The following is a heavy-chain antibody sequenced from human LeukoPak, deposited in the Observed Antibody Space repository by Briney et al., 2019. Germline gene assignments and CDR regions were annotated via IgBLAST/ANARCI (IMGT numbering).Heavy chain of an antibody. Sequence: GGSLRLSCAASGFIFSSSWMYWIRQVPGKRPVWVSRINSDGSTTAYADSVKGRFTISRDNAKNTLYLQVNSLRAEDTAVYYCAKGGRPTVDSWGQGTLVTVSS. J-gene: IGHJ4*02. CDR2: INSDGSTT. CDR3: AKGGRPTVDS. V-gene: IGHV3-74*01. D-gene: IGHD4-17*01. CDR1: GFIFSSSW.